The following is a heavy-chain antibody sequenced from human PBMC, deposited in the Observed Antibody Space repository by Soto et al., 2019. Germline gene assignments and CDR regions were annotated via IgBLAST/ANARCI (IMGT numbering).Heavy chain of an antibody. Sequence: PTHNPTLIPTLSGVFLCPIGVGVGWVPPAPGKALEWLALIYWDDDKRYSPSLRSRLTITKDTSKNQVVLTMTNMDPVDTATYYCAHRFDWYYFNYWGQGSLVTVSS. CDR1: GVFLCPIGVG. D-gene: IGHD3-9*01. V-gene: IGHV2-5*02. J-gene: IGHJ4*02. CDR2: IYWDDDK. CDR3: AHRFDWYYFNY.